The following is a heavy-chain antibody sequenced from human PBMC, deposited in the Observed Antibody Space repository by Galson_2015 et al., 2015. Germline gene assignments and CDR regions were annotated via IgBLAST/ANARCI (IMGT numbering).Heavy chain of an antibody. D-gene: IGHD3-10*01. CDR3: ARGGGGGVRGVIIPLFDY. J-gene: IGHJ4*02. CDR2: IIPIFGTA. Sequence: SVKVSCKASGGTFSSYAISWVRQAPGQGLEWMGGIIPIFGTANYAQKFQGRVTITADESTSAAYMELSSLRSEDTAVYYCARGGGGGVRGVIIPLFDYWGQGTLVTVSS. V-gene: IGHV1-69*13. CDR1: GGTFSSYA.